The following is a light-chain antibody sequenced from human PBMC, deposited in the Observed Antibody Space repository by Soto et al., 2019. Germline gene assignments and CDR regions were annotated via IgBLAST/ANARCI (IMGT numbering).Light chain of an antibody. V-gene: IGLV2-23*03. Sequence: QSALTQPASVSGSPGQSITISCTGTSSDVGSYNLVSWYQQHPGKAPKLMIYEGSKRPSGVSNRFSGSKSGNTASLTISGLQSEDEADNYCCSYAGSSTFGVVFGGGTKLTAL. CDR1: SSDVGSYNL. J-gene: IGLJ2*01. CDR2: EGS. CDR3: CSYAGSSTFGVV.